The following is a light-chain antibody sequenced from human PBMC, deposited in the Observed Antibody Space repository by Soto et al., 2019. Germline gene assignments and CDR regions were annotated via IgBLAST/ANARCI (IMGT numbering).Light chain of an antibody. CDR2: GXS. CDR3: QHYKNGPCT. CDR1: QRVSSN. J-gene: IGKJ2*02. Sequence: EIVITHYPATLSVSPVERATLSCRGSQRVSSNLAWYQQKPGQAPTLXIDGXSAKATGSPARLSGSGSATEFTLTISSLHSDYFAVYYFQHYKNGPCTFGQGTKVDIK. V-gene: IGKV3-15*01.